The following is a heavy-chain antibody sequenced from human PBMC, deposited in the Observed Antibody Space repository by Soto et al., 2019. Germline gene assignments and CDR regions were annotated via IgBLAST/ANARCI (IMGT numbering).Heavy chain of an antibody. CDR2: VNPSGGHT. CDR3: ARGGHVVVVTAALDY. D-gene: IGHD2-21*02. V-gene: IGHV1-46*01. Sequence: QVQLMQSGAEVKKPGASVKVSCKASGDTFTEYYIHWVRQAPGQGLEWMGTVNPSGGHTTYAQHXLXXXTXXRDTATSTLYMELTSLTSEDTAVDYCARGGHVVVVTAALDYWGQGTLVTVSS. CDR1: GDTFTEYY. J-gene: IGHJ4*02.